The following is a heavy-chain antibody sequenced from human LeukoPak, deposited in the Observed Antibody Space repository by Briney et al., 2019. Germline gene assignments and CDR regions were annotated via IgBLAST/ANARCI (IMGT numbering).Heavy chain of an antibody. J-gene: IGHJ4*02. CDR2: ISSSSSYI. CDR1: GFTFSS. D-gene: IGHD3-9*01. V-gene: IGHV3-21*01. Sequence: GGSLRPSCAASGFTFSSMNWVRQAPGKGLEWVSSISSSSSYIYYADSVKGRFTISRDNAKNSLYLQMNSLRAEDTAVYYCAREAVFDWQTDYWGQGTLVTVSS. CDR3: AREAVFDWQTDY.